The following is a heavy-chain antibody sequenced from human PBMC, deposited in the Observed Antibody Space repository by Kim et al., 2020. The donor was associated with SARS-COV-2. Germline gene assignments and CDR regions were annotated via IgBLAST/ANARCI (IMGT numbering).Heavy chain of an antibody. J-gene: IGHJ3*02. CDR1: GFTFSSYA. D-gene: IGHD1-1*01. Sequence: GGSLRLSCAASGFTFSSYAMSWVRQAPGKGLEWVSAISGSGGSTYYADSVKGRFTISRDNAKNTLYLQMNSLRAEDTAVYYCAKVTQTGSLGSGGAFDIWGQGTMVTVSS. V-gene: IGHV3-23*01. CDR3: AKVTQTGSLGSGGAFDI. CDR2: ISGSGGST.